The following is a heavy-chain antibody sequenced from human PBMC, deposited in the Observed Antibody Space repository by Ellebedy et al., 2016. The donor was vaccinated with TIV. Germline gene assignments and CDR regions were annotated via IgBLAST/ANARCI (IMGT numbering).Heavy chain of an antibody. J-gene: IGHJ4*02. D-gene: IGHD4-23*01. CDR2: ISGSGGST. Sequence: GESLKISXAASGFIFSDYAMTWVRQAPGKGLEWVSEISGSGGSTYNADSVKGRFTISRDNSKNTLYLQMNNVRAEDTAVYFCARDHDYGGNADLDYWGQGTLVTVSS. CDR3: ARDHDYGGNADLDY. V-gene: IGHV3-23*01. CDR1: GFIFSDYA.